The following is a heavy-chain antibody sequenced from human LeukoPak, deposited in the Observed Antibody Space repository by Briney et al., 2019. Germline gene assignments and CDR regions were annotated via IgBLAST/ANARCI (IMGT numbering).Heavy chain of an antibody. CDR3: ARTSYSSMGAFDI. Sequence: SQTLSLTCTVSGGSITTGGYYWNWIRQHPGKGLEWIGYIYYSGSTYYSPSLKSRLTISVDTSKSQFSLRLSSVTAADTAVYYCARTSYSSMGAFDIWGQGTMVTVSS. CDR2: IYYSGST. J-gene: IGHJ3*02. D-gene: IGHD6-13*01. CDR1: GGSITTGGYY. V-gene: IGHV4-31*03.